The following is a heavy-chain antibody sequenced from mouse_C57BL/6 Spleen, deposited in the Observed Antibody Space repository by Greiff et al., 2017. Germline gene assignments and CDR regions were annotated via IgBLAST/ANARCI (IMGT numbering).Heavy chain of an antibody. J-gene: IGHJ3*01. D-gene: IGHD1-1*01. CDR2: ILPGSGST. CDR3: ARSGYYGSSPAWFAY. V-gene: IGHV1-9*01. CDR1: GYTFTGYW. Sequence: QVQLQQSGAELMKPGASVKLSCKATGYTFTGYWIEWVKQRPGPGLEWIGEILPGSGSTNYTEKFQGKATFTAETSSNTAYMQRSRLTTEDSAIYYWARSGYYGSSPAWFAYWGQGTLVTVSA.